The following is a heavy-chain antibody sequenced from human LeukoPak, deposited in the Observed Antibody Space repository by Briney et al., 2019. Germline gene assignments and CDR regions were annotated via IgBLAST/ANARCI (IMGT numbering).Heavy chain of an antibody. CDR1: GGSLGSSSYY. V-gene: IGHV4-39*01. CDR2: IYFDGNS. D-gene: IGHD3-3*01. CDR3: AAENGNFWIGYHYFED. J-gene: IGHJ4*02. Sequence: SEPLSLTCTVSGGSLGSSSYYWGWIRQPPGKDLEWIGTIYFDGNSFYNPSLKSRVTISIDMSKNQFSLKLSSVTAADTAIYYCAAENGNFWIGYHYFEDWGQGTLVSVSS.